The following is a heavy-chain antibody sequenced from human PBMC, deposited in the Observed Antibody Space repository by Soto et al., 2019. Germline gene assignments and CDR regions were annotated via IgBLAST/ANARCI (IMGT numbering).Heavy chain of an antibody. CDR1: GFTFSSYS. D-gene: IGHD2-15*01. V-gene: IGHV3-21*01. Sequence: EVQLVESGGGLVKPGGSLRLSCAASGFTFSSYSMNWVRQAPGKGLEWVSSISSSSSYIYYADSVKGRFTISRDNAKNSLYLQMNSLRAEDTAVYYCARVDEGYCSGGSCYADWGQGTLVTVSS. CDR2: ISSSSSYI. J-gene: IGHJ4*02. CDR3: ARVDEGYCSGGSCYAD.